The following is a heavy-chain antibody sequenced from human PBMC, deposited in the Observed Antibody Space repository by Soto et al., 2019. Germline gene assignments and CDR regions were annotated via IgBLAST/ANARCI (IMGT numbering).Heavy chain of an antibody. Sequence: QVQLVQSGAEVKKPGASVKVSCKASGYTFTSYAMHWVRQAPGQRLEWMGWINAGNGNTKYSQKFQGRVTISRDTAASTAYMELSSVRSEDTAVYYCARGDYYDIHDYWGQGTLVTVSS. CDR2: INAGNGNT. D-gene: IGHD3-22*01. CDR3: ARGDYYDIHDY. CDR1: GYTFTSYA. V-gene: IGHV1-3*01. J-gene: IGHJ4*02.